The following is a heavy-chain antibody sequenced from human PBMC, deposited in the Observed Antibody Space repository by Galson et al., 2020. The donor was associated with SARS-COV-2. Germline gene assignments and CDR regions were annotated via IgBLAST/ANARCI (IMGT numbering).Heavy chain of an antibody. J-gene: IGHJ4*02. V-gene: IGHV4-59*02. CDR2: IYYSGST. Sequence: ASETLSLTCTVSGGSVSRYYWSWIRQAPGKGLEWSGDIYYSGSTYYNPSLKSRVTISVDTSKNQFSLRLSSAATADTAVYYCARAHPSQWELLDSFASWGQAPLVTVSS. CDR1: GGSVSRYY. CDR3: ARAHPSQWELLDSFAS. D-gene: IGHD1-26*01.